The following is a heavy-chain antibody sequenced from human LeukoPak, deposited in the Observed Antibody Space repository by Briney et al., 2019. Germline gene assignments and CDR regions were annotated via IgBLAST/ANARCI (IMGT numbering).Heavy chain of an antibody. Sequence: GGSLRLSCAASGFTFSSYSMNWVRQASGEGLEWVSSISSGSTYIYYADSVKGRFTISRDGAKNSLYLQMNSLRAEDTAVYYCARMGYSGYGDYFDYWGQGTLVTVSS. CDR2: ISSGSTYI. J-gene: IGHJ4*02. D-gene: IGHD5-12*01. CDR3: ARMGYSGYGDYFDY. V-gene: IGHV3-21*01. CDR1: GFTFSSYS.